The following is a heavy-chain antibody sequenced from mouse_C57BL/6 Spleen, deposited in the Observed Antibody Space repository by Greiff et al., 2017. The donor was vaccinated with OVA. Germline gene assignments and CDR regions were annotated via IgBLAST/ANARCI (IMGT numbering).Heavy chain of an antibody. CDR3: ARHEEDYYGSSPPYSDD. CDR1: GYTFTEYT. CDR2: FYPGSGSI. V-gene: IGHV1-62-2*01. J-gene: IGHJ2*01. Sequence: QVHVKQSGAELVKPGASVKLSCKASGYTFTEYTIHWVKQRSGQGLEWIGWFYPGSGSIKYNEKFKDKATLTADKSSSTVYMELSRLTSEDSAVYFCARHEEDYYGSSPPYSDDWGQGTTLTVSS. D-gene: IGHD1-1*01.